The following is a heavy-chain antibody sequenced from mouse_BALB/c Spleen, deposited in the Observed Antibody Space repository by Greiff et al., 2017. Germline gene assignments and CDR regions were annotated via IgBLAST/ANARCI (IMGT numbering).Heavy chain of an antibody. CDR3: ARCPYGSDAMDY. Sequence: VQLQQSGPELVKPGASVKISCKASGYSFTGYFMNWVMQSPGKSLEWIGSINAYNGDTYYNQKFKGKATLTVDKSSSTAHMELRSLASEDSAFYYCARCPYGSDAMDYWGQGTSVTVSA. D-gene: IGHD1-1*02. CDR1: GYSFTGYF. V-gene: IGHV1-20*02. CDR2: INAYNGDT. J-gene: IGHJ4*01.